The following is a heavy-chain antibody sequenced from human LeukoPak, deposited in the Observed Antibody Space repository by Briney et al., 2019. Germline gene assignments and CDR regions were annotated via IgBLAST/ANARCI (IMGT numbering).Heavy chain of an antibody. CDR1: GFTFDDYT. J-gene: IGHJ4*02. CDR2: ISWDGGST. D-gene: IGHD5-18*01. Sequence: PGGSLRLSCAASGFTFDDYTMHWVRQAPGKGLEWVSLISWDGGSTYYADSVKGRFTISRDNSKNSLYLQMNSLRTEDTALYYCAKGGLGIGLAAKVGDYFDYWGQGTLVTVSS. CDR3: AKGGLGIGLAAKVGDYFDY. V-gene: IGHV3-43*01.